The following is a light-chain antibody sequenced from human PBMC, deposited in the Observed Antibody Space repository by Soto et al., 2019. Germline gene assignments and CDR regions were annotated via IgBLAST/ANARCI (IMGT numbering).Light chain of an antibody. Sequence: QSVLTQPASVSGSPGQSITISCTGASGDIGTFAFVSWYRRHPDKAPQLLIYDVTSRPSGVSARFSGSRSGDTASLTISGLQAEDEADYYCTSYTFTDAPLYVFGSGTKVTVL. CDR3: TSYTFTDAPLYV. CDR1: SGDIGTFAF. V-gene: IGLV2-14*01. J-gene: IGLJ1*01. CDR2: DVT.